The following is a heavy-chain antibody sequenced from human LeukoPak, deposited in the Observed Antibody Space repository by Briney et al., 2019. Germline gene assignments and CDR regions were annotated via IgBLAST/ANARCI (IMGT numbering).Heavy chain of an antibody. D-gene: IGHD5-12*01. J-gene: IGHJ6*02. CDR2: ISSSSSYI. CDR1: GFTFSSYS. Sequence: TGRSLRLSCAASGFTFSSYSMNWVRQAPGKGLEWVSSISSSSSYIYYADSVKGRFTISRDNAKNSLYLQMNSLRAEDTAVYYCARIPSGYSGYDPDYYYYGMDVWGQGTTVTVSS. CDR3: ARIPSGYSGYDPDYYYYGMDV. V-gene: IGHV3-21*01.